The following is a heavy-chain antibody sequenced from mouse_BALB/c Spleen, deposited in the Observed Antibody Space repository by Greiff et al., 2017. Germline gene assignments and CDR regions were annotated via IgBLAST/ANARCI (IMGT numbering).Heavy chain of an antibody. J-gene: IGHJ1*01. CDR1: GFTFSSYA. CDR2: ISSGGSYT. D-gene: IGHD2-3*01. Sequence: EVKLVESGGGLVKPGGSLKLSCAASGFTFSSYAMSWVRQTPEKRLEWVATISSGGSYTYYPDSVKGRFTISRDNAKNTLYLQMSSLRSEDTAMYYCARDGYYGYWYFDVWGAGTTVTVSS. V-gene: IGHV5-9-3*01. CDR3: ARDGYYGYWYFDV.